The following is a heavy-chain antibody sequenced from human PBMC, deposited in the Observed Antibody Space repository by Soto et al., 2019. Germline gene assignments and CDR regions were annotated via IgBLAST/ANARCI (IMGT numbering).Heavy chain of an antibody. V-gene: IGHV4-59*01. J-gene: IGHJ4*02. CDR3: ARSPQYSSGWNGGFDY. CDR1: GDFLTTYY. CDR2: IFYGGHT. D-gene: IGHD6-19*01. Sequence: SETLSLTCDVSGDFLTTYYWNWVRQSPGKGLEWIGYIFYGGHTNYNPSLRGRATISVDTSKNQFSLKLSSVTAADTAVYYCARSPQYSSGWNGGFDYWGQGTLVTVSS.